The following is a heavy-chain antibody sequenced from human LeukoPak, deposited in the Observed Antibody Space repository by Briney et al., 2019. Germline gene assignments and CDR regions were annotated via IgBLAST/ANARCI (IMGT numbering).Heavy chain of an antibody. CDR1: GGSIRSSY. CDR2: IYTSGNT. V-gene: IGHV4-4*07. Sequence: SETLSLTCTVFGGSIRSSYLSWFRQPAGKGLEWIGRIYTSGNTNYNPSLKSRVTMSVDTSKNQFSLKLSSVTAADTAVYYCERAITIWSYWGQGTLVTVSS. CDR3: ERAITIWSY. D-gene: IGHD3-9*01. J-gene: IGHJ4*02.